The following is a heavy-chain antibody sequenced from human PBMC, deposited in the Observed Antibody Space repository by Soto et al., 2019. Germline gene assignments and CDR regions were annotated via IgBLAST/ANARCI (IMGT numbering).Heavy chain of an antibody. V-gene: IGHV4-34*01. CDR1: GGSFSGYY. Sequence: QVQLQQWGAGLLKPSETLSLTCAVYGGSFSGYYWSWNRQPPGKGLEWIGEINHSGSTNYNPSLKSRVTISVDTSKNQFALKLSSVTAADTAVYYCARRWATVTTSWFDPWGQGTLVTVSS. J-gene: IGHJ5*02. CDR3: ARRWATVTTSWFDP. D-gene: IGHD4-17*01. CDR2: INHSGST.